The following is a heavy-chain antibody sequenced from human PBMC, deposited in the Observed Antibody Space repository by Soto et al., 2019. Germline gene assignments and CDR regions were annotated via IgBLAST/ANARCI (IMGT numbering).Heavy chain of an antibody. D-gene: IGHD1-1*01. V-gene: IGHV3-74*01. Sequence: GGSLRLSCADSGFIFSRHWMHWFRQAPGKGLVGVSHIGPDGSNIWEADSVQGRFTISRDNARNRLYLRMNSLRDEDTAIYYCVRDNNWSLDYWGQGILVTVSS. J-gene: IGHJ4*02. CDR3: VRDNNWSLDY. CDR2: IGPDGSNI. CDR1: GFIFSRHW.